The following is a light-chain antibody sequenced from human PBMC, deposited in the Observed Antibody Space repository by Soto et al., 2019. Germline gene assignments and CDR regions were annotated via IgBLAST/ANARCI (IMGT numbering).Light chain of an antibody. Sequence: QSVLTQPPSVSGAPGQRVTISCTGSRSNIGARYDVHWYQQLPGTAPTLLISGNNNRPSWVPDRFSGSRSGTSASLAITGLQAEDEADYYCQSYDSSLSGSVFGGGTKLTVL. CDR3: QSYDSSLSGSV. CDR1: RSNIGARYD. V-gene: IGLV1-40*01. J-gene: IGLJ2*01. CDR2: GNN.